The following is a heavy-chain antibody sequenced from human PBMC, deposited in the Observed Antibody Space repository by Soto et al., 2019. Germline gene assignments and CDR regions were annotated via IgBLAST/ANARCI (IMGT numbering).Heavy chain of an antibody. J-gene: IGHJ4*02. V-gene: IGHV1-2*04. D-gene: IGHD6-13*01. CDR2: INPNSGGT. CDR1: GYTFTGYY. Sequence: QVQLVQSGAEVKKPGASVKVSCKASGYTFTGYYMHWVRQAPGQGLEWMGWINPNSGGTNYAQKFQGWVTMTRDTSISPAYMELSRLRSDDTAVYYCARNRDSSSWSIDYWGQGTLVTVSS. CDR3: ARNRDSSSWSIDY.